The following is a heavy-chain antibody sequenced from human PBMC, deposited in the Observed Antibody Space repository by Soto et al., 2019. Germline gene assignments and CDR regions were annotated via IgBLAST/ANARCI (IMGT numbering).Heavy chain of an antibody. CDR2: ISWNSGSI. D-gene: IGHD3-22*01. V-gene: IGHV3-9*01. J-gene: IGHJ4*02. CDR1: GFTFDDYA. Sequence: SLRLSCAASGFTFDDYAMHWVRQAPGKGLEWVSGISWNSGSIGYADSVKGRFTISRDNAKNSLYLQMNSLRAEDTALYYCAKGTYYYDSSGYLDCWGQGTLVTVSS. CDR3: AKGTYYYDSSGYLDC.